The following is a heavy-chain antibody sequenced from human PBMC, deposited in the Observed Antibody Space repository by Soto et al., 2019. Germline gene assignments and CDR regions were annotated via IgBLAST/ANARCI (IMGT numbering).Heavy chain of an antibody. J-gene: IGHJ4*02. CDR2: ISNDGGET. CDR3: AKDWGLGL. CDR1: GFNFGREA. Sequence: QMQLVESGGGVVQPGRSLRLSCAASGFNFGREAMSWVRQDPGKGLEWVAIISNDGGETYYGDSVKGRFTISRDNSRSTLDLQMSSLRVEDTAVYYCAKDWGLGLWGQGTLVIVSS. D-gene: IGHD3-16*01. V-gene: IGHV3-30*04.